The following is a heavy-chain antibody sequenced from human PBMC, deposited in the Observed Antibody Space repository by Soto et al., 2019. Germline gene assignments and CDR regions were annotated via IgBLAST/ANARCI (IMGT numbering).Heavy chain of an antibody. V-gene: IGHV1-2*02. D-gene: IGHD6-6*01. J-gene: IGHJ4*01. CDR1: GYTFTAYY. CDR3: ARSIAARRTVDY. Sequence: ASVKVSCKASGYTFTAYYMHWVRQAPGQGLEWMGWVNPNSGDTNYAQKFQGRVTMTRDTSITTAYMELSRLRSDDTAVYYCARSIAARRTVDYWGQGTLVTVSS. CDR2: VNPNSGDT.